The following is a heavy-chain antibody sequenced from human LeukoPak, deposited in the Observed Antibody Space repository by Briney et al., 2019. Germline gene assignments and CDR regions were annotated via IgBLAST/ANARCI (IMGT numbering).Heavy chain of an antibody. D-gene: IGHD2-2*01. CDR2: ISSSSSYI. CDR1: GFTFSSYS. Sequence: GGSLRLSCAASGFTFSSYSMNWVRQAPGKGLEWVSSISSSSSYIYYADSVKGRFTISRDNAKNSLYLQMNSLRAEDTAVYYCARDGGYCSSTSCYRYFQHWGQGTLVTVSS. CDR3: ARDGGYCSSTSCYRYFQH. J-gene: IGHJ1*01. V-gene: IGHV3-21*01.